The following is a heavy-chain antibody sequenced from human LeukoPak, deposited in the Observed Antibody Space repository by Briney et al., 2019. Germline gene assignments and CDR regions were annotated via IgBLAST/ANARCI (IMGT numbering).Heavy chain of an antibody. CDR2: INPSGGNT. Sequence: ASVKVSCKASGYTFTSYYIHWVRQAPGQGLEWMGIINPSGGNTNYARKFQGIVTMTRDTSTSTVYMELSSLRSEDTAMYYCAREEDGGYFDYWGQGTVVTVSS. CDR1: GYTFTSYY. J-gene: IGHJ4*02. D-gene: IGHD2-15*01. V-gene: IGHV1-46*01. CDR3: AREEDGGYFDY.